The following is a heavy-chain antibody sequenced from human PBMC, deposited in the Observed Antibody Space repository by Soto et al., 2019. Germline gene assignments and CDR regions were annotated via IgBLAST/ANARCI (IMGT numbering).Heavy chain of an antibody. V-gene: IGHV3-73*01. CDR2: IRSKANSYAT. J-gene: IGHJ3*02. Sequence: GGSLRLSCAASGFTFSGSAMHWVRQASGKGLEWVGRIRSKANSYATAYAASVKGRFTISRDDSKNTAYLQMNSLKTEDTAVYYCTRPDNVAPPHAFDIWGQGTMVTVSS. CDR3: TRPDNVAPPHAFDI. D-gene: IGHD2-15*01. CDR1: GFTFSGSA.